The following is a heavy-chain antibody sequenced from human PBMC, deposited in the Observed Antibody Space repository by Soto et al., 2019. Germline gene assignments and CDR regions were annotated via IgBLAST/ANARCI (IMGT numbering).Heavy chain of an antibody. Sequence: GRSLRLSCAASGFTVSSNYMSWVRQAPGKGLEWVSVIYSGGSTYYADSVKGRFTISRDNSKNTLYLQMNSLRAEDTAVYYCASSSGSSLIGASYYYGMDVWGQGTTVTVSS. CDR1: GFTVSSNY. CDR3: ASSSGSSLIGASYYYGMDV. D-gene: IGHD6-6*01. CDR2: IYSGGST. J-gene: IGHJ6*02. V-gene: IGHV3-53*01.